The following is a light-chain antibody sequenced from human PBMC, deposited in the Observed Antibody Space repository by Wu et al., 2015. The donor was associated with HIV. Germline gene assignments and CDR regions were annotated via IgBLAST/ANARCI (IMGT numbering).Light chain of an antibody. J-gene: IGKJ5*01. V-gene: IGKV3-11*01. CDR3: QQRSDWAIT. CDR1: QDVGVY. Sequence: EIVLTQSPATLSLSPGEGATLSCRASQDVGVYLAWYQQKPGQAPRLLIFDASSRAAGIPARFSGSGSGTDFTLTISSLEPEDFAIYYCQQRSDWAITFGPGTRLEIK. CDR2: DAS.